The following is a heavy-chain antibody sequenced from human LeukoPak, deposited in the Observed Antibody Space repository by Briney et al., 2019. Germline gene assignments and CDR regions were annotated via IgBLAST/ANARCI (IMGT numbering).Heavy chain of an antibody. CDR1: GLTFSSYC. V-gene: IGHV3-74*01. CDR3: ARLPTGSPLHY. Sequence: GGSLRLFCAASGLTFSSYCMHWVRQAPGKGLVWVSSLSCYGSSTRYADYVKGRLTIFRGNAKDTLHLRMNSLRAEDTAVYCCARLPTGSPLHYWGRGTLVTVSS. J-gene: IGHJ4*02. CDR2: LSCYGSST. D-gene: IGHD1-14*01.